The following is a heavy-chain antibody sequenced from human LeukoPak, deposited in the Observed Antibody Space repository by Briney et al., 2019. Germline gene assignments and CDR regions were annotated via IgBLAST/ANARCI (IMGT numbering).Heavy chain of an antibody. CDR2: IYYSGST. CDR3: ARGVEYSSSSGLGY. CDR1: GGSISSNY. Sequence: SETLSLTCTVSGGSISSNYWTWIRQPPGKGLEWIGYIYYSGSTNYNPSLKSRVTISVDTSKNQFSLKLSSVTAADTAVYYCARGVEYSSSSGLGYWGQGTLVTVSS. V-gene: IGHV4-59*01. J-gene: IGHJ4*02. D-gene: IGHD6-6*01.